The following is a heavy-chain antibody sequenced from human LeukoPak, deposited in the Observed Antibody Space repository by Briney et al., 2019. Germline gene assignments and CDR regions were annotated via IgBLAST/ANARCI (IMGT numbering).Heavy chain of an antibody. J-gene: IGHJ4*02. D-gene: IGHD3-9*01. CDR2: IIAYNGNT. CDR3: ARAGYDLLTLAPDPANDY. CDR1: GYTFTSYY. V-gene: IGHV1-18*04. Sequence: ASVKVSCKASGYTFTSYYMHWVRQAPGQGLEWMGWIIAYNGNTNYAQKLQGRVTMTTDTSTSTAYMELRSLRSDDTAVYYCARAGYDLLTLAPDPANDYWGQGTLVTVSS.